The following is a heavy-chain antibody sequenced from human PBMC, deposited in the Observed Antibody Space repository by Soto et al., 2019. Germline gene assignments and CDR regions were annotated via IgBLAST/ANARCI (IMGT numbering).Heavy chain of an antibody. Sequence: EVQLVESGGGLVQPGGSLRLSCAASGFTFSSYSMNWVRQAPGKGLEWVSYISSSSSNIYYADSVKVRFTISRDNAKNSLYLQMNSLRAEDTAVYYCASQRKIFGVVIKEFDYWGQGTLVTVSS. V-gene: IGHV3-48*01. CDR3: ASQRKIFGVVIKEFDY. CDR2: ISSSSSNI. J-gene: IGHJ4*02. CDR1: GFTFSSYS. D-gene: IGHD3-3*01.